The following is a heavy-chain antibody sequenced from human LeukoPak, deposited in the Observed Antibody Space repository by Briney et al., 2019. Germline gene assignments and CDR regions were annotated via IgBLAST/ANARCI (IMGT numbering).Heavy chain of an antibody. Sequence: GGSLRLSCAASGFTFSTYSMNWVRQAPGKGLEWVSCISTGSSYIYYADSVRGRFTISRDNAKNSLYMQMNSLRAEDTAIYYCASRDGYDYWGQGTLVTVSS. J-gene: IGHJ4*02. CDR2: ISTGSSYI. CDR1: GFTFSTYS. CDR3: ASRDGYDY. V-gene: IGHV3-21*01. D-gene: IGHD5-24*01.